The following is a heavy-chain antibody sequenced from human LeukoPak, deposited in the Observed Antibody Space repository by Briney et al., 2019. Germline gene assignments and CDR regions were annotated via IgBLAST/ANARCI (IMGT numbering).Heavy chain of an antibody. V-gene: IGHV3-9*01. CDR1: GFTFDDYA. J-gene: IGHJ4*02. CDR3: ARGVDSGSYYAFDY. D-gene: IGHD1-26*01. CDR2: ISWNSGSI. Sequence: PGGSLRLSCAASGFTFDDYAMHWVRQAPGKGLEWVSGISWNSGSIGYADSVRGRFTISRDNAKNSLYLQMNSLRAEDTALYYCARGVDSGSYYAFDYWGQGTLVTVSS.